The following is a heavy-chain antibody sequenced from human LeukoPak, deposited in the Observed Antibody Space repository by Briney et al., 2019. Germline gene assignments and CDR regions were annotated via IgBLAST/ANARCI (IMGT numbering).Heavy chain of an antibody. V-gene: IGHV4-59*01. CDR3: ARGAPGDSSGYYGPYYFDY. Sequence: PSETLSLTCTVSGGSISSYYWSWIRQPPGKGLEWIGYIYYSGSTNYNPSLKSRVTISADTSKNQFSLKLSSVTAADTAVYYCARGAPGDSSGYYGPYYFDYWGQGTLVTVSS. J-gene: IGHJ4*02. CDR2: IYYSGST. D-gene: IGHD3-22*01. CDR1: GGSISSYY.